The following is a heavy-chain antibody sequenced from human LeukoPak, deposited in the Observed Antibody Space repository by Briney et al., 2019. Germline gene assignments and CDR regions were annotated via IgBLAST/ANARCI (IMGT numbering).Heavy chain of an antibody. CDR3: ARRSGFNNGWTDY. V-gene: IGHV3-23*01. J-gene: IGHJ4*02. D-gene: IGHD6-19*01. CDR2: LSGSGSNT. CDR1: GFTFSSYG. Sequence: GGSLRLSCAASGFTFSSYGMHWVRQAPGKGLEWLSSLSGSGSNTYYADSVKSRFTVSRDNSKNTLYLLMNSLRAEDTAIYYCARRSGFNNGWTDYWGQGTLVTVSS.